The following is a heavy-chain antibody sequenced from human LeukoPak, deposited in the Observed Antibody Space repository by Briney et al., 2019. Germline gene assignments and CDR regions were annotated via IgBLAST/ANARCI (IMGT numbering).Heavy chain of an antibody. J-gene: IGHJ3*02. CDR1: GGSFSSYY. CDR3: AKSNGYGLVDI. CDR2: IFYSGST. V-gene: IGHV4-34*12. D-gene: IGHD3-10*01. Sequence: SETLSLTCAVYGGSFSSYYWSWIRQPPGKGLEWIGNIFYSGSTYYSPSLKSRVTISLDTSRNQFSLKLNSVTAADTAVYYCAKSNGYGLVDIWGQGTMVTVSS.